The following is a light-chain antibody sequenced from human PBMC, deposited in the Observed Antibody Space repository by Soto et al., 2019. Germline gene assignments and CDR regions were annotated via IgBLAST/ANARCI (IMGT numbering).Light chain of an antibody. J-gene: IGKJ3*01. CDR3: QQANSLPVT. V-gene: IGKV1-12*01. CDR2: AAS. Sequence: IHMTQSPSSLSSSLGDSVTITFLASQGISNWLAWYQQKPGKAPSLLIHAASSLQSGVPSRFSGSGYGTDFTLTISSLQPEDFATYFCQQANSLPVTFGPGTKVDI. CDR1: QGISNW.